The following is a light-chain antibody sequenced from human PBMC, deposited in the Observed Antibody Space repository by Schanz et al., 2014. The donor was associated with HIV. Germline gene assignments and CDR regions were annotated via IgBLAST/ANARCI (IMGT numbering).Light chain of an antibody. CDR2: VNSDGSH. V-gene: IGLV4-69*01. Sequence: QLVLTQSPSASASLGASVKLTCTLSSGHSSYTIAWHQQQPDSGPRYLMKVNSDGSHRKGDGIPARFSGSSSGTERYLTISGLQSEDEADYYCQTWGTAYRVFGGGTKLTVL. J-gene: IGLJ2*01. CDR1: SGHSSYT. CDR3: QTWGTAYRV.